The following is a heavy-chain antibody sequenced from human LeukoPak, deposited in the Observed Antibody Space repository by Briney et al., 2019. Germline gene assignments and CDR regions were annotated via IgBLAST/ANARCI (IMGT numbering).Heavy chain of an antibody. CDR2: IYPGGET. J-gene: IGHJ3*02. CDR3: ASPISGQSFDI. D-gene: IGHD6-19*01. CDR1: GFTVSSNY. V-gene: IGHV3-53*01. Sequence: PGGSLRLSCAASGFTVSSNYTSWVRQAPGKGLEWVSVIYPGGETYYADFVKGRFTISRDNSKNTLYLQMNSLRAEDTAAYYCASPISGQSFDIWGQGTMVTVSS.